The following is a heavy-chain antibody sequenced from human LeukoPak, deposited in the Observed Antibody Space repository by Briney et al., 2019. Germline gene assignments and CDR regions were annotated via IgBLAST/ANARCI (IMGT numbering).Heavy chain of an antibody. CDR3: ARAAARPAYDY. CDR2: IYYSGST. Sequence: SETLSLTCTVSGGSISSGGYYWSWIRQHPGKGLEWIGYIYYSGSTYCNPSLKSRVTISVDTSKNQFSLKLSSVTAADTAVYYCARAAARPAYDYWGQGTLVTVSS. D-gene: IGHD6-6*01. V-gene: IGHV4-31*03. J-gene: IGHJ4*02. CDR1: GGSISSGGYY.